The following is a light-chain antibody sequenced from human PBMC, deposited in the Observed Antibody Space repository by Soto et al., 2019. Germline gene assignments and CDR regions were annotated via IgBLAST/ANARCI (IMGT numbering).Light chain of an antibody. CDR3: QQRSDWPPIT. CDR1: QSVSGY. J-gene: IGKJ5*01. CDR2: DAS. V-gene: IGKV3-11*01. Sequence: EIVLTQSPATLSLSPGERATLSCRASQSVSGYLAWCQQRPGQTPRLLIYDASNRATGIPARFSGSGSGTDFTLTISSLEPEDFAVYYCQQRSDWPPITFGQGTRLEIK.